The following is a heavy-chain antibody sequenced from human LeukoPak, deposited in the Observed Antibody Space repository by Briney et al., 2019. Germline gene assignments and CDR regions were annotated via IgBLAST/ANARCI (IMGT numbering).Heavy chain of an antibody. V-gene: IGHV3-21*04. J-gene: IGHJ4*02. CDR3: ARVGVGTVAGNYFDD. CDR1: GFTFSSYN. Sequence: GGSLRLSCAASGFTFSSYNMNWVRQAPGKGLEWVSSISSSSSYIYYADSVKGRFTISRHNFENTLYLQMNNLRAEDTAVYYCARVGVGTVAGNYFDDWGQGTLVTVSS. D-gene: IGHD6-19*01. CDR2: ISSSSSYI.